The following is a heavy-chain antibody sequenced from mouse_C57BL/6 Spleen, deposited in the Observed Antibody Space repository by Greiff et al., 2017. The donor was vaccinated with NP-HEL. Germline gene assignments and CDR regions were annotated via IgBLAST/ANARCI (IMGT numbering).Heavy chain of an antibody. CDR2: ISDGGSYT. V-gene: IGHV5-4*01. D-gene: IGHD2-4*01. Sequence: DVQLVEPGAGLVKPGASLKLSCAASGFTFSSYSMSWVRQTPEQRLEWVATISDGGSYTYYPDNVKGRFTITRDKAKNNLYLQMSHLKSEDTAMYYCARGGLTPFDYWGQGTLVTVSA. CDR3: ARGGLTPFDY. J-gene: IGHJ3*01. CDR1: GFTFSSYS.